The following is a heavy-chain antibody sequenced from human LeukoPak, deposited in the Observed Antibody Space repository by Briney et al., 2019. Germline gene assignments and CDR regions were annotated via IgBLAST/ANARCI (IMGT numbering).Heavy chain of an antibody. CDR2: ISAYNGNT. V-gene: IGHV1-18*01. D-gene: IGHD2-15*01. J-gene: IGHJ5*02. CDR3: ARAGYCSGGSCYSSSWFDP. Sequence: AASVKVSCKASGYTFTSYGISWVRQAPGQGLEWMGWISAYNGNTNYAQKLQGRVTMTTDTSTSTAYMELRSLRSDDTAAYYCARAGYCSGGSCYSSSWFDPWGQGTLVTVSS. CDR1: GYTFTSYG.